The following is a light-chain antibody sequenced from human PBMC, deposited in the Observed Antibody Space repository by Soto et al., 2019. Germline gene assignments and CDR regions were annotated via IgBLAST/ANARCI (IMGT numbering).Light chain of an antibody. CDR2: GAS. CDR1: QTSNSF. J-gene: IGKJ1*01. V-gene: IGKV1-39*01. CDR3: QQYQNLWT. Sequence: DIRRTNAPSSLSGALGERGAITDRASQTSNSFVNWYQQKPGKAPKLMIYGASILQSGVPSRFSGSGSGTDFTLTISSLQSEDFAVYYGQQYQNLWTFGPGTKVDIK.